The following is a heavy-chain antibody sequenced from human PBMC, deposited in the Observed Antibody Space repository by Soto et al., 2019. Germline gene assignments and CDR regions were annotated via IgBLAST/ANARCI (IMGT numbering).Heavy chain of an antibody. V-gene: IGHV1-24*01. CDR3: ETVITGAPKYHWFDP. CDR2: FDPEDGET. Sequence: GASVKVSCKVSGYTLTELSMHWVRQAPGKGLEWMGGFDPEDGETIYAQKFQGRVTMTEDTSTDTAYMELSSLRSEDTAVYYCETVITGAPKYHWFDPWGQGTLVTVPS. J-gene: IGHJ5*02. CDR1: GYTLTELS. D-gene: IGHD1-20*01.